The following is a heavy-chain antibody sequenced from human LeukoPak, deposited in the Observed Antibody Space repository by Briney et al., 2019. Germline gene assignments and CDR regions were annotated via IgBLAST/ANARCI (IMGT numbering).Heavy chain of an antibody. CDR3: ARGGRRFDS. D-gene: IGHD2-15*01. Sequence: GGSLRLSRAASGLTFNLYSMNWVRQAPGKGLEWVSSISSGSDYIFYGDSLKGRFSISRDNAKTSLYLQMNSLRAEDTAVYYCARGGRRFDSWGQGTLVSVSS. CDR1: GLTFNLYS. J-gene: IGHJ5*01. V-gene: IGHV3-21*01. CDR2: ISSGSDYI.